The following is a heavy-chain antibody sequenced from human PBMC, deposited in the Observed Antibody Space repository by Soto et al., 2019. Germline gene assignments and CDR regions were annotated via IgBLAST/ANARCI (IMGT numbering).Heavy chain of an antibody. CDR3: ARDQQNSKNYDFWSAGGQFFDS. CDR1: GLTFSSYA. CDR2: ISYDGSNK. D-gene: IGHD3-3*01. J-gene: IGHJ4*02. V-gene: IGHV3-30*09. Sequence: RGLSCAASGLTFSSYAMHWVRQAPGKGLEWVAGISYDGSNKYYADSVKGRFAISRDNSKNTLYLQMNSLRAEDTAVYYCARDQQNSKNYDFWSAGGQFFDSWGQGTPAPVSS.